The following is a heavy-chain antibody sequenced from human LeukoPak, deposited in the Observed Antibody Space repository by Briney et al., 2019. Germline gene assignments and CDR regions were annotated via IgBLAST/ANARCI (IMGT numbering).Heavy chain of an antibody. CDR2: IYYSGST. Sequence: SETLSLTCTVSGGSISSYYWSWIRQPPGKGLEWIGYIYYSGSTNYNPPLKSRVTISVDTSKNQFSLKLSSVTAADTAVYYCARAPYYYDSSGYSNWFDPWGQGTLVTVSS. CDR3: ARAPYYYDSSGYSNWFDP. V-gene: IGHV4-59*01. CDR1: GGSISSYY. D-gene: IGHD3-22*01. J-gene: IGHJ5*02.